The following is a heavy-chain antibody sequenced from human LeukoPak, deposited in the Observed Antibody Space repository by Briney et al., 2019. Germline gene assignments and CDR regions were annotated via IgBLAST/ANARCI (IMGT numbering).Heavy chain of an antibody. J-gene: IGHJ6*03. CDR3: AKTGRNYGGYYYYMDV. CDR2: ISGSGGST. Sequence: GGSLRLSCAASGFTFTTYAMSWVRQAPGKGLECVPTISGSGGSTHYADSVKGRFTISRDNSKNTLYLQMNSLRAEDTALYYCAKTGRNYGGYYYYMDVWGKGTTVIVSS. D-gene: IGHD1-7*01. V-gene: IGHV3-23*01. CDR1: GFTFTTYA.